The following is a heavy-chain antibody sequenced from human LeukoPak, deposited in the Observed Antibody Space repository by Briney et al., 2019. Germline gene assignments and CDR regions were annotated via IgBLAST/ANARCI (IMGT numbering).Heavy chain of an antibody. CDR3: ARGYYGSGIDY. V-gene: IGHV1-2*02. D-gene: IGHD3-10*01. J-gene: IGHJ4*02. Sequence: VTDSRLSSLYTLTGYYMHGVRPAPAQGRAWVGLINPNSGGTNYAQKFQVRVTMTEDTSISTAYMELRRLRSEDTAENSCARGYYGSGIDYWGQGTLVTVSS. CDR1: LYTLTGYY. CDR2: INPNSGGT.